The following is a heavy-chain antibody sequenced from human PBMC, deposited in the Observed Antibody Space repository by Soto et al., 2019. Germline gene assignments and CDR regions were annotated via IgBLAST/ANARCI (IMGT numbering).Heavy chain of an antibody. CDR3: ARDLSGDYGALDT. D-gene: IGHD4-17*01. V-gene: IGHV3-33*01. CDR2: IWHDGSNK. J-gene: IGHJ3*02. Sequence: GGSLRLSCAPSRFTFSSYGVHWARQAPGKGLEWVAVIWHDGSNKVYADSVKGRFTISRDNSKNTLYLQMNSLRAEDTAVYYCARDLSGDYGALDTWGQGTMVTVSS. CDR1: RFTFSSYG.